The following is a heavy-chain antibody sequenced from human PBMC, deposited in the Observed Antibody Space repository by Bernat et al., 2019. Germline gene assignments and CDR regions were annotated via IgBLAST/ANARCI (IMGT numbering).Heavy chain of an antibody. Sequence: EVQLVESGGGLVQPGGSLSLSCAASGFTFSNYWMTWVRQAPGKGLEWVANIKRDGSEQYYVDSVKGRFTISRDNGNNSLYLQMNSLRVEDTAVDYCARGFCTRTSCMPNWFDPWGQGTLVTVSS. CDR3: ARGFCTRTSCMPNWFDP. CDR1: GFTFSNYW. D-gene: IGHD2-2*01. V-gene: IGHV3-7*03. CDR2: IKRDGSEQ. J-gene: IGHJ5*02.